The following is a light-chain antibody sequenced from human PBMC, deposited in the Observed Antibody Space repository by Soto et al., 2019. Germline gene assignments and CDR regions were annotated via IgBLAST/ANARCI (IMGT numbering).Light chain of an antibody. V-gene: IGKV1-5*03. CDR2: RAS. CDR3: QQYNSYFFT. CDR1: QSISSW. J-gene: IGKJ3*01. Sequence: DIQMTQSPSTLSASVGDRVNITCRASQSISSWLAWYQQKPGKAPKLLIYRASDLQSGVPSRFSGSGSGTEFTLTISSLQTDDIETYYCQQYNSYFFTFGPGTKVDVK.